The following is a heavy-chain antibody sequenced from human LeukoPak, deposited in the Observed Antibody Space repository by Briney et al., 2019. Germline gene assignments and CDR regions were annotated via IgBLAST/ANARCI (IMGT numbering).Heavy chain of an antibody. CDR3: ARVSTVFGVVISGYAYYYGMDV. D-gene: IGHD3-3*01. J-gene: IGHJ6*02. CDR1: GGAVSSGSYY. CDR2: IYYSGNT. Sequence: SETLSLTCTVSGGAVSSGSYYWSWIRQPPGKGLEWIGHIYYSGNTKYNPSLRNRVTISVDTSKNQFSLKLSSVTAADTAVYYCARVSTVFGVVISGYAYYYGMDVWGQGTTVTVSS. V-gene: IGHV4-61*01.